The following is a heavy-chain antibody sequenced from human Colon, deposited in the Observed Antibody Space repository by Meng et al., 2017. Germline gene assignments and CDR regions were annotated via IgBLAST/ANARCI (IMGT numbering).Heavy chain of an antibody. CDR2: INHSGST. J-gene: IGHJ4*02. V-gene: IGHV4-34*01. Sequence: QVQLQRWGAGWLKPSATLSLTGAVYGGSFSGYYWSWIRQPPGKGLEWIGEINHSGSTNYNPSLKSRVTISVDTSKNQFSLKLSSVTAADTAVYYCARGWGYCSSTSCYFLDYWGQGTLVTVSS. D-gene: IGHD2-2*01. CDR3: ARGWGYCSSTSCYFLDY. CDR1: GGSFSGYY.